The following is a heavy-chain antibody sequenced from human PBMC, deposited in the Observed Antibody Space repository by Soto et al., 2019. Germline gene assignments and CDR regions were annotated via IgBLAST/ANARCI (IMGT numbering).Heavy chain of an antibody. V-gene: IGHV1-18*01. J-gene: IGHJ4*02. CDR1: GYGFTTYG. D-gene: IGHD1-1*01. CDR2: ISAHNGNT. Sequence: QVHLVQCEAEVKKPGASVKVSCKGSGYGFTTYGITWVRQAPGQGLEWMAWISAHNGNTNYAQKLQGRVTVTRDTSTSTAYMELRSLRSDDTAVYYCARGRYGDYWGQGALVTVSS. CDR3: ARGRYGDY.